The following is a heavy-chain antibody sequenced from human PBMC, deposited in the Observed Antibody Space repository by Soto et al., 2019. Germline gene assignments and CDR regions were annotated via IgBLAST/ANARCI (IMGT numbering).Heavy chain of an antibody. Sequence: QITLKESGPTLVKPTQTLTLTCTFSGFSLSTSGVGMGWIRQPPGKALEWLALIYWDDDKRYSPSLKSRLTITKDTSKNQVVLTMTNMDPVDTATYYCAHRLGGGNSFDIWGQGTMVTVSS. CDR2: IYWDDDK. CDR1: GFSLSTSGVG. V-gene: IGHV2-5*02. D-gene: IGHD2-21*02. CDR3: AHRLGGGNSFDI. J-gene: IGHJ3*02.